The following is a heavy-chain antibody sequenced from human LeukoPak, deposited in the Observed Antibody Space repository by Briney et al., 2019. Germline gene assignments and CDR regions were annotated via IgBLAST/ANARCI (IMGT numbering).Heavy chain of an antibody. D-gene: IGHD5-12*01. J-gene: IGHJ3*02. CDR3: ARVGDIVATSLEHAFDI. V-gene: IGHV1-2*02. Sequence: ASVKVSCKASGYTFIGYYMHWVRQAPGQGLEWMGWINPNSGGTNYAQKFQGRVTMTRDTSISTAYMELSRLRSDDTAVYYCARVGDIVATSLEHAFDIWGQGTMVTVSS. CDR1: GYTFIGYY. CDR2: INPNSGGT.